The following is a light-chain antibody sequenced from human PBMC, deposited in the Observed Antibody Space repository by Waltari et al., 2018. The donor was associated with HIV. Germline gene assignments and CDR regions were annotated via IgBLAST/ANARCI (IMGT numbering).Light chain of an antibody. Sequence: QSALTQPRSVSGSPGPSVTISCTGTSSDVGGYNYVPWYQQHPGKAPKLMIYDVNKRPSGVPDRFSGSKSGNTASLTISGLQAEDEADYYCCSYGGSFFYVFGTGTKVTVL. J-gene: IGLJ1*01. CDR1: SSDVGGYNY. V-gene: IGLV2-11*01. CDR3: CSYGGSFFYV. CDR2: DVN.